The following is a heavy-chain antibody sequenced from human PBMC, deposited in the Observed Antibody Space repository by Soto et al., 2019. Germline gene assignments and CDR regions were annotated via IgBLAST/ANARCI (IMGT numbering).Heavy chain of an antibody. V-gene: IGHV4-34*09. CDR2: INHSGST. J-gene: IGHJ6*02. D-gene: IGHD5-18*01. CDR3: ARDRLMATAGTARHYFGLDV. Sequence: LSLTCAVYGGSLSNNYWSWIRQPPGKGLEWIGEINHSGSTNYNPSLKSRVTISVDTSKNQFSLNLSSVTAADTAVYYCARDRLMATAGTARHYFGLDVWGQGTTVTAP. CDR1: GGSLSNNY.